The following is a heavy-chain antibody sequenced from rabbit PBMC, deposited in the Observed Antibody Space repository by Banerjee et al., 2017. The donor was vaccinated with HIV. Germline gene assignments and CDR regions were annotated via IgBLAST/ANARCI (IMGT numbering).Heavy chain of an antibody. CDR2: IYVDSGVT. V-gene: IGHV1S40*01. D-gene: IGHD6-1*01. CDR1: GFSFSGSYW. Sequence: QSLEESGGDLVKPGASPTLTCTASGFSFSGSYWICWVRQAPGKGLEWIGCIYVDSGVTYYATWAKGRFTISKTSSTTVTLQMTNLTAADTATYFCARADYGGYGYVIYGMDLWGQGTLVTVS. J-gene: IGHJ6*01. CDR3: ARADYGGYGYVIYGMDL.